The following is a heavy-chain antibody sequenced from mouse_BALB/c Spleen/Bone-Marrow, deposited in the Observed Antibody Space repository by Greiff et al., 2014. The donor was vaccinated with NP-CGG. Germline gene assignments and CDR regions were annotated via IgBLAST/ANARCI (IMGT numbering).Heavy chain of an antibody. CDR2: INPSTGYT. Sequence: VQLVESGVELAKPGASVKMSCKASGYTFTSYWMHWVKQRPGQGLEWIGYINPSTGYTDYNQKFKDKATLTADKSSSTAYMQLSSLTSEDSAVYYCARRINWDWFAYRGQGTLVTVSA. CDR3: ARRINWDWFAY. J-gene: IGHJ3*01. V-gene: IGHV1-7*01. CDR1: GYTFTSYW. D-gene: IGHD4-1*01.